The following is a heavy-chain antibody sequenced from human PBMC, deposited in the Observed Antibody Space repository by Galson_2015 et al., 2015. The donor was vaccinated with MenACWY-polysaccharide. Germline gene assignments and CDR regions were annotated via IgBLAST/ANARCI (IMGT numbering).Heavy chain of an antibody. V-gene: IGHV3-23*01. CDR3: AKGSYRANAVLSYYYYYMDV. CDR2: ITPTGGTP. D-gene: IGHD4/OR15-4a*01. J-gene: IGHJ6*03. Sequence: SLRLSCAASAFDFNKYVMNWVRQPPGKGLQWVSSITPTGGTPSYADSVRGRFTITRDNPKNTLYLQMNRLGAEDTAVYYCAKGSYRANAVLSYYYYYMDVWGQGTTVIVSS. CDR1: AFDFNKYV.